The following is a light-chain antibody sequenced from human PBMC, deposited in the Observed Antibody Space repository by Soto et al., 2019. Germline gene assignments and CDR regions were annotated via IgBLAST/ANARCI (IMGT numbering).Light chain of an antibody. V-gene: IGLV2-14*01. J-gene: IGLJ1*01. CDR1: SGDIGSYNR. CDR3: SSYTNINTGACV. CDR2: EVT. Sequence: QSVLTQPASVSGSPEQSITISCTGTSGDIGSYNRVSCYQQHPRKAPKLIIYEVTDRPSGVSNRFAVSESGNTASLTISGLQAEDGAEYYCSSYTNINTGACVFGTGTKVTGL.